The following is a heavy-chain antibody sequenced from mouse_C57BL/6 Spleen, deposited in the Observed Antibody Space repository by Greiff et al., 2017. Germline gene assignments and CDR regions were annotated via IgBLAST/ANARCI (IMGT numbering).Heavy chain of an antibody. CDR3: ARGGTYAMDY. CDR2: ISSGSSTI. CDR1: GFTFSDYG. V-gene: IGHV5-17*01. Sequence: EVMLVESGGGLVKPGGSLKLSCAASGFTFSDYGMHWVRQAPEKGLEWVAYISSGSSTIYYADTVKGRFTISRDNAKNTLYLQMTSLRSEDTAMYDCARGGTYAMDYWGQGTSVTVSS. D-gene: IGHD3-3*01. J-gene: IGHJ4*01.